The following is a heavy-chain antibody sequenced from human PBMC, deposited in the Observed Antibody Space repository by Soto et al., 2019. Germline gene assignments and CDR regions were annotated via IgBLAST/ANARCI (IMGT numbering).Heavy chain of an antibody. CDR1: GFTFTSYA. Sequence: GGSLRLSCAASGFTFTSYAMSWVRQAPGKGLEWVSATSGSGDTTYYADSVKGRFTISRDNSEKRLYLQMNSLRAEDTAVYYCAKMVHGGYVSYFDSWGQGTLVTVSS. J-gene: IGHJ4*02. CDR3: AKMVHGGYVSYFDS. CDR2: TSGSGDTT. V-gene: IGHV3-23*01. D-gene: IGHD5-12*01.